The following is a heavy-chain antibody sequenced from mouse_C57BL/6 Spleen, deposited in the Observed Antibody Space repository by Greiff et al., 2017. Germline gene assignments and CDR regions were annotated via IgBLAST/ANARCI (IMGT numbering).Heavy chain of an antibody. J-gene: IGHJ3*01. D-gene: IGHD2-4*01. V-gene: IGHV5-4*01. CDR3: AGEGDYGFAY. CDR1: GFTFSSYA. Sequence: EVMLVESGGGLVKPGGSLKLSCAASGFTFSSYAMSWVRQNPEKRLEWVATISDGGSYTYYPDNVKGRFTISRDNAKNNLYLQMSHLKSEDTAMYYCAGEGDYGFAYWGQGTLVTVSA. CDR2: ISDGGSYT.